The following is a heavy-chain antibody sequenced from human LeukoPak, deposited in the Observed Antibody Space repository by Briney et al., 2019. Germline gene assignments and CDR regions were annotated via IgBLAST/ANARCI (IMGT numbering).Heavy chain of an antibody. V-gene: IGHV1-46*01. J-gene: IGHJ3*02. CDR1: GYSFSENY. D-gene: IGHD3-3*01. CDR3: ARGFLILDAFDI. Sequence: ASVKVSCKASGYSFSENYMHWVRQAPGQGLEWMGIINPSGGSTSYAQKFQGRVTMTRDMSTSTVYMELSSLRSEDTAVYYCARGFLILDAFDIWGQGTMVTVSS. CDR2: INPSGGST.